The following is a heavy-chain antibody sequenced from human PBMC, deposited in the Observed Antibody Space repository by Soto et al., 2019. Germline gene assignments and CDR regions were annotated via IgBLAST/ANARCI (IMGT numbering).Heavy chain of an antibody. J-gene: IGHJ6*02. CDR3: ARGSGPCGGDCYPYYYYGMDV. D-gene: IGHD2-21*02. CDR2: IIPIFGTA. CDR1: GGTFSSYA. Sequence: SVKVSCKASGGTFSSYAISWVRQAPGQGLEWMGGIIPIFGTANYAQKFQGRVTITADESTSTAYMELSSLRSEDTAVYYCARGSGPCGGDCYPYYYYGMDVWGQGTTLTVYS. V-gene: IGHV1-69*13.